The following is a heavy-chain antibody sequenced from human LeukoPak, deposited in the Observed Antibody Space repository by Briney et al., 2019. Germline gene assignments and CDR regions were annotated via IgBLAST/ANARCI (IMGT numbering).Heavy chain of an antibody. CDR3: AKDLEGDILTGYFDY. J-gene: IGHJ4*02. D-gene: IGHD3-9*01. V-gene: IGHV3-9*01. CDR2: ISWNSGSI. Sequence: PGGSLRLSCAASGLTFDDYAMHWVRQAPGRGLEWVSGISWNSGSIGYADSVKGRFTISRDNAKNSLYLQMNSLRAEDTAFYYCAKDLEGDILTGYFDYWGQGTLVTVSS. CDR1: GLTFDDYA.